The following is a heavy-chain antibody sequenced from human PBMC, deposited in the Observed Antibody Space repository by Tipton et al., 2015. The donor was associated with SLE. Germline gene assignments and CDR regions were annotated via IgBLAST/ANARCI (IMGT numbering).Heavy chain of an antibody. CDR1: GFNFNAYP. CDR2: IWYDGSNK. D-gene: IGHD4-17*01. V-gene: IGHV3-33*03. CDR3: AKDPVTTVTTFWYFDL. Sequence: SLRLSCAASGFNFNAYPMRWVRQVPGKGLEWVAVIWYDGSNKYYADSVKGRFTISRDNAKNTLYLHMNSLRTEDTALYYCAKDPVTTVTTFWYFDLWGRGTLVTVSS. J-gene: IGHJ2*01.